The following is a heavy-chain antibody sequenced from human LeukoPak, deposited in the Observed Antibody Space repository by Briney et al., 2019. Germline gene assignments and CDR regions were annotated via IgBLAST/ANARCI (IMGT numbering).Heavy chain of an antibody. V-gene: IGHV2-5*02. CDR2: IYWDDAN. D-gene: IGHD3-22*01. J-gene: IGHJ4*02. CDR1: GFSLNTTGVN. CDR3: AHYHSAGFPDS. Sequence: ESGPTLVKPTQTLTLTCTFSGFSLNTTGVNVGWIRQTPGKALEWLAVIYWDDANRYSPSLKSRLTITKDTSKNQVVLTMTNMDPADTATYYCAHYHSAGFPDSWGQGILVTVSS.